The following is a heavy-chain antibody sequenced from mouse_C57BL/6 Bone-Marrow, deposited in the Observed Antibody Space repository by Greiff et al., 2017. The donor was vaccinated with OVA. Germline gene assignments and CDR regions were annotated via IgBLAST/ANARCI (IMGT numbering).Heavy chain of an antibody. Sequence: EVKLVESGGGLVQPGGSLKLSCADSGFTFSDYGMAWVRQAPRKGPEWVAFISNLAYSIYYADTVTGRFTISRENAKNTLYLEMSSLRSEDTAMYYCAKSYGSSPHWYFDVWGTGTTVTVSS. V-gene: IGHV5-15*01. CDR2: ISNLAYSI. CDR3: AKSYGSSPHWYFDV. CDR1: GFTFSDYG. J-gene: IGHJ1*03. D-gene: IGHD1-1*01.